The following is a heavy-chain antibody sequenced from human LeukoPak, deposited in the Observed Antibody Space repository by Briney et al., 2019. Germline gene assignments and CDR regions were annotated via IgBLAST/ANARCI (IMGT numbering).Heavy chain of an antibody. D-gene: IGHD6-19*01. V-gene: IGHV4-39*07. CDR2: IYYVGTT. Sequence: SETLSLTCNVSGGSISSSNHYWGWIRQPPGKGLEWIGSIYYVGTTFYNPSLKSRVTISIDTSKNQFSLKLSSVTAADTAVYYCARDMRLAVGGPYDYWGQGNLVTVSS. J-gene: IGHJ4*02. CDR3: ARDMRLAVGGPYDY. CDR1: GGSISSSNHY.